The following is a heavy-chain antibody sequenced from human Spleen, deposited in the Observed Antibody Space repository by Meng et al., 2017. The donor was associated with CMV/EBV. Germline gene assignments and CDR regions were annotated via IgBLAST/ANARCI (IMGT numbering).Heavy chain of an antibody. V-gene: IGHV6-1*01. CDR2: TYYRSEWYY. Sequence: SVSSKGVAWNWIRQSPSRGLEWLGRTYYRSEWYYDYAESVKSRISIKADTSTNQFSLQLSSVSPEDTAMYYCAREDYRDTQDAFDIWGQGTMVTVSS. J-gene: IGHJ3*02. CDR1: SVSSKGVA. CDR3: AREDYRDTQDAFDI. D-gene: IGHD3-22*01.